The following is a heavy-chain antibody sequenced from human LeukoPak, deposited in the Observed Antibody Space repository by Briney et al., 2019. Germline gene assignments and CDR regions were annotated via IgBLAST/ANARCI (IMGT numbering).Heavy chain of an antibody. Sequence: GASVKVSCKASGYTFTSYGISWVRQAPGQGLEWMGWISAYNGNTNYAQKLQGGVTMTTDTSTSTAYMELRSLRSDDTAVYYCARRAHIVVVPNIDYYYYMDVWGKGTTVTVSS. J-gene: IGHJ6*03. CDR3: ARRAHIVVVPNIDYYYYMDV. D-gene: IGHD2-2*01. V-gene: IGHV1-18*01. CDR2: ISAYNGNT. CDR1: GYTFTSYG.